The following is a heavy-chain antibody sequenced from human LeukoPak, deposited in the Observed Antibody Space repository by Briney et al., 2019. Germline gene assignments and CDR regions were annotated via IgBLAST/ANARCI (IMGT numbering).Heavy chain of an antibody. D-gene: IGHD2-2*01. J-gene: IGHJ6*03. CDR3: ARDGIVVPAAHYYYYYYMDV. CDR1: GGSISSYY. V-gene: IGHV4-59*01. CDR2: IYYSGST. Sequence: SETLSLTCTVSGGSISSYYWSWIRQPPGKGLEWIGYIYYSGSTNYNPSLKSRVTISVDTSKNQFSLKLSSVTAADTAVYYCARDGIVVPAAHYYYYYYMDVWGKGTTVTVSS.